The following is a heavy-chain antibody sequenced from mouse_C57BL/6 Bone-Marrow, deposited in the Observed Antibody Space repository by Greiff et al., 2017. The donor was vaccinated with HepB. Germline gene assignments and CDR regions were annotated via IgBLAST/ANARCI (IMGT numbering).Heavy chain of an antibody. J-gene: IGHJ1*03. Sequence: EVKLVESGEGLVKPGGSLKLSCAASGFTFSSYAMSWVRQTPEKRLEWVAYISSGGDYIYYADTVKGRSTISRDNARNTLYLQMSSLKSEDTAMYYCTRGSRGYWYFDVWGTGTTVTVSS. CDR3: TRGSRGYWYFDV. CDR1: GFTFSSYA. V-gene: IGHV5-9-1*02. CDR2: ISSGGDYI.